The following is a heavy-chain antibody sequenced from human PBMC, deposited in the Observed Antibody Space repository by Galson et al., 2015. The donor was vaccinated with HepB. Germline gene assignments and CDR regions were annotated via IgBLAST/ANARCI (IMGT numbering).Heavy chain of an antibody. CDR3: ARDPYGSGSGGSDY. CDR2: IWSDGSNK. J-gene: IGHJ4*02. D-gene: IGHD3-10*01. CDR1: GFIFSNYG. Sequence: SLRLSCAASGFIFSNYGMHWVRQAPGKGLEWVALIWSDGSNKYNADSVKGRFTISRDNSKNTVYLQMSSLRAEDTAVYYCARDPYGSGSGGSDYWGQGTLVTVSS. V-gene: IGHV3-33*01.